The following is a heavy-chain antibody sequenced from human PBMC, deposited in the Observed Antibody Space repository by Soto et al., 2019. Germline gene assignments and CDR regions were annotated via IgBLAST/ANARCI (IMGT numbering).Heavy chain of an antibody. CDR2: ISYDGSNK. CDR1: GFTFSSYG. D-gene: IGHD3-10*01. CDR3: AKELVTMVRGAYYYYGMDV. J-gene: IGHJ6*02. V-gene: IGHV3-30*18. Sequence: PGGSLRLSCAASGFTFSSYGMHWVRQAPGKGLEWVAVISYDGSNKYYADSVKGRFTISRDNSKNTLYLQMNSLRAEDTAVYYCAKELVTMVRGAYYYYGMDVWGQGTTVTVS.